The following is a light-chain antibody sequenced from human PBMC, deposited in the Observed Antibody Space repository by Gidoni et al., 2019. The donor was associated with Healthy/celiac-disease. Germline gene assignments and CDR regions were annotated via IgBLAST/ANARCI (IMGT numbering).Light chain of an antibody. CDR2: QDS. CDR3: QAWDSSTVV. J-gene: IGLJ2*01. V-gene: IGLV3-1*01. CDR1: KLGDKY. Sequence: SYELTQPLSVSVSPGQTASITCYGDKLGDKYACWYQQKPGQSPVLVIYQDSKRPSGIPERFSGSNAGNTATLTISGTQAMDEADYYCQAWDSSTVVFGGGTKLTVL.